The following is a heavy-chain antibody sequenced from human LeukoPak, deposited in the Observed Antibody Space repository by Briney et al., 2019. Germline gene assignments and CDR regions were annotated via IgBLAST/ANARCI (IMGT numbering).Heavy chain of an antibody. CDR3: ARHASNSRVAFDV. J-gene: IGHJ3*01. D-gene: IGHD4/OR15-4a*01. V-gene: IGHV5-51*01. Sequence: GDSLKISCEVYGYIFTTYWLGWVRQMPGKDLEWMGTFNPADSDIRYSPSFQGQVTISVDKSINTAYLQWSSLKASDTGIYYCARHASNSRVAFDVWGQGTMVTVSS. CDR2: FNPADSDI. CDR1: GYIFTTYW.